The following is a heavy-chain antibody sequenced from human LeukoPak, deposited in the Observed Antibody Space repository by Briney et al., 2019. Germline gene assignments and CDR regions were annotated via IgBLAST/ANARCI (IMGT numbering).Heavy chain of an antibody. CDR3: ARDREYCGGDCFNYDAFDI. V-gene: IGHV3-48*01. Sequence: GGSLRLSCAASGFTFSSYSMNWVRQAPGKGLEWVSYIRSSSSTIYYADSVKGRFTISRDNAKNSLYLQMNSLRAEDTAVYYCARDREYCGGDCFNYDAFDIWGQGTMVTVSS. J-gene: IGHJ3*02. CDR1: GFTFSSYS. D-gene: IGHD2-21*02. CDR2: IRSSSSTI.